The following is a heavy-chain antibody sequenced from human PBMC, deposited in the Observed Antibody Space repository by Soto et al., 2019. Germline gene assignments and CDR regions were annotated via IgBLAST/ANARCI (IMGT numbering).Heavy chain of an antibody. CDR2: IYYSGST. J-gene: IGHJ4*02. D-gene: IGHD3-22*01. CDR1: GDSISSCDHY. Sequence: SETLSLTCTVSGDSISSCDHYWTWIRQHPGKGLEWIGYIYYSGSTYYNPSLKSRLTITVDTSKNQFSLKLSSVTAADTAVYYCARINYYDSSGYYTFDYWGQGTLVTVSS. V-gene: IGHV4-31*03. CDR3: ARINYYDSSGYYTFDY.